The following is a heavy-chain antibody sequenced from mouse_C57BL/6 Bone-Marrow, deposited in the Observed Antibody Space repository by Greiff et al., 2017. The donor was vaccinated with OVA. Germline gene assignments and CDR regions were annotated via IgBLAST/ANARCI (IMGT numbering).Heavy chain of an antibody. J-gene: IGHJ3*01. CDR1: GFTFSSYA. CDR3: ASGNYAWFAY. CDR2: ISDGGSYT. D-gene: IGHD2-1*01. V-gene: IGHV5-4*03. Sequence: EVKLMESGGGLVKPGGSLKLSCAASGFTFSSYAMSWVRQTPEKRLEWVATISDGGSYTYYPDNVKGRFTISRDNAKNNLYLQVSHLKSEDTAMYYCASGNYAWFAYWGQGTLVTVSA.